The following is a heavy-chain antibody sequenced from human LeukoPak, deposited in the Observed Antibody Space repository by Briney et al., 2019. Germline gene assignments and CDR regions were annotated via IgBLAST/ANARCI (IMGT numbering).Heavy chain of an antibody. J-gene: IGHJ5*02. D-gene: IGHD5-12*01. V-gene: IGHV4-59*01. CDR2: IYYSGST. CDR1: GGSISSYY. Sequence: SETLSLTCTVSGGSISSYYWSWIRQPPGKGLEWIGYIYYSGSTNYNPSLKSRVTISVDTSENQFSLKLSSVTAADTAVYYCARDPGAPYSGYDVGYWFDPWGQGTLVTVSS. CDR3: ARDPGAPYSGYDVGYWFDP.